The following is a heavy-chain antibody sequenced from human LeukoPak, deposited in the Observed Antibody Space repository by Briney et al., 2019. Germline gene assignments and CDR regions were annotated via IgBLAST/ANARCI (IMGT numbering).Heavy chain of an antibody. CDR1: GGSFSGYY. J-gene: IGHJ5*02. Sequence: SETLSLTCAVYGGSFSGYYWSWIRQPPGKGLEWIGEINHSGSTNYNPSLKSRVTTSVDTSKNQFSLKLSSVTAADTAVYYCARPGNRRITIFGVAPGWFDPWGQGTLVTVSS. CDR2: INHSGST. V-gene: IGHV4-34*01. CDR3: ARPGNRRITIFGVAPGWFDP. D-gene: IGHD3-3*01.